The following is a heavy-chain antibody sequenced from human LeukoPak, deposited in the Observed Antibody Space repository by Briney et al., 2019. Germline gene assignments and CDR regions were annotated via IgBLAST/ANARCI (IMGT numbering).Heavy chain of an antibody. J-gene: IGHJ4*02. V-gene: IGHV3-23*01. D-gene: IGHD3-9*01. CDR1: GFTFSSYA. Sequence: PGGSLRLSCAASGFTFSSYAMSWVRQAPGKGLEWVSAISGSGGSTYYADSVKGRFTISRDNSKNTLYLQMNSLRAEDTAVYYCAKVLLRYFDWLSNRGPFDYWGQGTLVTVSS. CDR3: AKVLLRYFDWLSNRGPFDY. CDR2: ISGSGGST.